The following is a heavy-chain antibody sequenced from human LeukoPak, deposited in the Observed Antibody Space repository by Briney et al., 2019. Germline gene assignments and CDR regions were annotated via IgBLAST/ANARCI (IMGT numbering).Heavy chain of an antibody. Sequence: SVKVSCKASGGTLSSYAISWVRQAPGQGLEWMGRIIPIFGTANYAQKFQGRVTITTDESTSTAYMELSSLRSEDTAVYYCAGGGRIAAANPLDYWAREPWSPSPQ. J-gene: IGHJ4*02. CDR1: GGTLSSYA. D-gene: IGHD6-13*01. CDR3: AGGGRIAAANPLDY. CDR2: IIPIFGTA. V-gene: IGHV1-69*05.